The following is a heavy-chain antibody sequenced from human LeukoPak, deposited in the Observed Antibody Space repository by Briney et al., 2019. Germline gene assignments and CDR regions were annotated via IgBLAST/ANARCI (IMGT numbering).Heavy chain of an antibody. CDR3: ARDSRSIAVSKGGLDY. V-gene: IGHV3-21*01. D-gene: IGHD6-6*01. CDR2: ISIRMSK. CDR1: GFTFSSYS. Sequence: GGSLRLSCAASGFTFSSYSMHWVRQAPGKGLEWVSSISIRMSKNYAESVKGRFPIYRDNAKNSLDLKMDSLRDEDTAVYYCARDSRSIAVSKGGLDYWGQGTLVTVSS. J-gene: IGHJ4*02.